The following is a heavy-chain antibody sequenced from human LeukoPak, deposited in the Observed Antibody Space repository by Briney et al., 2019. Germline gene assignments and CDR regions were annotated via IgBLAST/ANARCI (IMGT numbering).Heavy chain of an antibody. Sequence: GASVKVSCKASGYTFTSYGISWVRQAPGQGLEWMGWISAYNGNTNYAQKLQGRVTMTTDTSTSTAYMELRSLRSDDTAVYYCARGVNMGATIKEAENWFAPWAREPWSPSPQ. CDR3: ARGVNMGATIKEAENWFAP. CDR1: GYTFTSYG. CDR2: ISAYNGNT. D-gene: IGHD5-12*01. J-gene: IGHJ5*02. V-gene: IGHV1-18*01.